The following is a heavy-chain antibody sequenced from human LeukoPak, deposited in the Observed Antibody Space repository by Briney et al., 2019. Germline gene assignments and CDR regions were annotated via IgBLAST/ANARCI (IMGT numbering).Heavy chain of an antibody. J-gene: IGHJ6*03. CDR3: ARDRAARYYYYYMDV. Sequence: GSLRLSCAASGFTFSNAWMSWVRQPPGKGLEWIGSIDYSWSAYYNPSLKSRVTISIDASKNQFSLKLNSVTAADTAMYYCARDRAARYYYYYMDVWGKGTTVTVSS. D-gene: IGHD6-6*01. V-gene: IGHV4-4*02. CDR1: GFTFSNAW. CDR2: IDYSWSA.